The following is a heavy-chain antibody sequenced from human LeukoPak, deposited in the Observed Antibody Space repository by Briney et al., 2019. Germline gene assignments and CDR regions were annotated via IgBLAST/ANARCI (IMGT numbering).Heavy chain of an antibody. V-gene: IGHV4-59*01. CDR3: ARSRDGYNLDY. Sequence: PSETLSLTCTVSGGSIGSYYWTWIRQPPGKGLEWIGYIYNSGSTNYNPSLKSRVTISVDTPKNQFSLKLSSVTAADTAVYYCARSRDGYNLDYWGQGTLVTVSS. J-gene: IGHJ4*02. CDR2: IYNSGST. CDR1: GGSIGSYY. D-gene: IGHD5-24*01.